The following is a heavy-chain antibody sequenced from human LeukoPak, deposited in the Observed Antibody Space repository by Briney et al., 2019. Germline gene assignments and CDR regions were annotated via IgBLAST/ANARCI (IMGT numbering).Heavy chain of an antibody. V-gene: IGHV1-8*01. J-gene: IGHJ6*03. CDR3: ARVGNSSGYWYYYYYYMDV. D-gene: IGHD3-22*01. Sequence: ASVKVSCKASGYTFTSYDINWVRQATGQGLEWMGWMNPNSGNTGYAQKFQGRVTMTRNTSISTAYMELSSLRSEDTAVYYCARVGNSSGYWYYYYYYMDVWGKGTTVTVSS. CDR2: MNPNSGNT. CDR1: GYTFTSYD.